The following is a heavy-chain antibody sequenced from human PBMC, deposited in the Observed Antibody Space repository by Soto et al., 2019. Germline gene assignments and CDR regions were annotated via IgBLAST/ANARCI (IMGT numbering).Heavy chain of an antibody. CDR1: SGSITSGAYS. J-gene: IGHJ6*02. V-gene: IGHV4-30-2*06. CDR2: TYQSGSA. Sequence: PSDTLSLTSTVSSGSITSGAYSWTWIRQSPGKGLEWIGYTYQSGSAYYNPSLKSRVTISVDRSKNQFSLNLTSVTAADTAVYYCARDYYGMDVWGQGTTVTVSS. CDR3: ARDYYGMDV.